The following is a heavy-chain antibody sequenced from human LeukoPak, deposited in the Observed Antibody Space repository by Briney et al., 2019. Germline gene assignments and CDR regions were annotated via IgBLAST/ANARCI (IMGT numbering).Heavy chain of an antibody. Sequence: ASVKVPCKSSDYTFTSYGMTWVRQAPGHGLEWMGWISAYNRKTNYAQKLQGRVTMTTDTSTSTAYMELRSLRSDDTAVYYCARQVDIGMALPDYWGQGTLVTVSS. CDR2: ISAYNRKT. V-gene: IGHV1-18*01. D-gene: IGHD5-18*01. CDR3: ARQVDIGMALPDY. J-gene: IGHJ4*02. CDR1: DYTFTSYG.